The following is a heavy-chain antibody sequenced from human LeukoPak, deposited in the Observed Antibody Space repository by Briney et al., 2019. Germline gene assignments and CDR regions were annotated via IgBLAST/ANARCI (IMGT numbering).Heavy chain of an antibody. J-gene: IGHJ4*02. V-gene: IGHV3-48*03. CDR2: ISSSGRTI. CDR1: GFTFTSYE. Sequence: PGRSLRLSCAASGFTFTSYELNWVRQAPGKGLEWVSYISSSGRTIYYADSVKGRFTISRDNAKNSLYLQMSSLRAEDTAVYYCAREDASGFDYWGQGTLVTVSS. D-gene: IGHD6-25*01. CDR3: AREDASGFDY.